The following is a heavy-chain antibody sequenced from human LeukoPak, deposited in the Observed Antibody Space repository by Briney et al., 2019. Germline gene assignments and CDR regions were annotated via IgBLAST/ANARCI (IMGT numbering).Heavy chain of an antibody. Sequence: GGSLRLTCAVSGVTLSNYGRSWVRQPPGKGLEWVAGISDSGGRTNYPDSVKGRFTISRDNPKNTLYLQMNSLRAEDTAVYFCAKRGVVIRVILGGFHKEAYYFDSWGQGALVTVSS. CDR1: GVTLSNYG. D-gene: IGHD3-22*01. J-gene: IGHJ4*02. CDR2: ISDSGGRT. V-gene: IGHV3-23*01. CDR3: AKRGVVIRVILGGFHKEAYYFDS.